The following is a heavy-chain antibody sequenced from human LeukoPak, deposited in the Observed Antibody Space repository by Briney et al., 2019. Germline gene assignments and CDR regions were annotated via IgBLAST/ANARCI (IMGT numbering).Heavy chain of an antibody. D-gene: IGHD4-23*01. CDR3: ARREPHGDYGGKIRYYYYMDV. CDR1: GGSFSGYY. Sequence: SETLSLACAVYGGSFSGYYWSWIRQPPGKGLEWIGEMNHSGSTNYNPSLKSRVTISVDTSKNQFSLKLSSLTAADTAMYYCARREPHGDYGGKIRYYYYMDVWGKGTTITIPS. CDR2: MNHSGST. V-gene: IGHV4-34*01. J-gene: IGHJ6*03.